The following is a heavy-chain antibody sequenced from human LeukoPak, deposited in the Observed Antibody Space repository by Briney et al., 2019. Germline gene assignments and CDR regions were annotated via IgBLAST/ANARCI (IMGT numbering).Heavy chain of an antibody. D-gene: IGHD2-15*01. V-gene: IGHV3-23*01. CDR3: ARRYCSGGSCYYGY. J-gene: IGHJ4*02. Sequence: GGSLRLSCAASGFTFSTYAMSWVRQAPGKGLEWVSAIAASGANTYYADSVKGRFTISRDNSKNTLYLQMNSLRAEDTAVYYCARRYCSGGSCYYGYWGQGTLVTVSS. CDR1: GFTFSTYA. CDR2: IAASGANT.